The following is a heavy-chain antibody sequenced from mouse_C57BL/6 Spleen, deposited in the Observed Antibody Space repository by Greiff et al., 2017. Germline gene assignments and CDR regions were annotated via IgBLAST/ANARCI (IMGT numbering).Heavy chain of an antibody. J-gene: IGHJ4*01. Sequence: QVQLKESGPGLVAPSQSLSITCTVSGFSLTSYAISWVRQPPGKGLEWLGVIWPAGGTNYNSALKSRLSISKDNPKSRVFLKMNSLQTDDTASYYCARTPPNGDEPMDYWGQGTSVTVSS. CDR2: IWPAGGT. CDR3: ARTPPNGDEPMDY. V-gene: IGHV2-9-1*01. D-gene: IGHD2-13*01. CDR1: GFSLTSYA.